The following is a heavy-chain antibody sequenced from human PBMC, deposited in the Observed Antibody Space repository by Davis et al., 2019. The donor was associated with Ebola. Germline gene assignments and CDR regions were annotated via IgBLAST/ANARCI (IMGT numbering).Heavy chain of an antibody. J-gene: IGHJ4*02. Sequence: ASVKVSCKASGYTFTNYGLSWVRQAPGQGLEWMGWISVYNGNTKYAQKVQGRVTMTTDTSTSTAYMELRSLRSDDTAVYYCARDRGMIAAAGTVDYWGQGTLVTVSS. D-gene: IGHD6-13*01. CDR2: ISVYNGNT. CDR3: ARDRGMIAAAGTVDY. V-gene: IGHV1-18*01. CDR1: GYTFTNYG.